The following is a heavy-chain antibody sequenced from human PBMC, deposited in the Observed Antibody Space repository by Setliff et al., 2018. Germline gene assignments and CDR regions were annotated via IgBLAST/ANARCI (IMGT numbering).Heavy chain of an antibody. J-gene: IGHJ6*02. Sequence: ASVKVSCKASGYTFTSYDINWVRQATGQGLEWMGWMNPNSGNTGYAQKFQGRATMTRNTSISTAYMELSSLRSEDTAVYYCARLYYDYVWGSYRLYYYYGMDVWGQGTTVTVS. V-gene: IGHV1-8*02. CDR1: GYTFTSYD. CDR3: ARLYYDYVWGSYRLYYYYGMDV. CDR2: MNPNSGNT. D-gene: IGHD3-16*02.